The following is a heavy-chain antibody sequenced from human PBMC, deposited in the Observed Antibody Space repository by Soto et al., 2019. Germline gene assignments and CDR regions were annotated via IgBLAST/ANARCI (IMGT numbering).Heavy chain of an antibody. J-gene: IGHJ5*02. V-gene: IGHV3-21*06. Sequence: GGSLRLSCAAAGFTFSSYSMNWVRQAPGKGLEWVSSISVGSGHIYCADSVKGRFTISRDNAKNSLYLQMNSLRAEDTAVYYCARTDRTLDPWGQGTLVTVSS. CDR3: ARTDRTLDP. D-gene: IGHD3-22*01. CDR2: ISVGSGHI. CDR1: GFTFSSYS.